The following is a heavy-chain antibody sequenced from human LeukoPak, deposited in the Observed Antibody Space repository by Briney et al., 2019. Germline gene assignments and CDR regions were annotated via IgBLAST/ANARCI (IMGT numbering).Heavy chain of an antibody. J-gene: IGHJ4*02. V-gene: IGHV3-21*01. CDR3: ATEGGSYVH. Sequence: GGSLRLSCAASGFTFSSYAMNWVRQAPGKGLEWVSSISSSTYIYYADSLKGRSTISRDNAKNSLYLQMNSLRAEDTAVYYCATEGGSYVHWGQGTLVTVSS. CDR2: ISSSTYI. D-gene: IGHD1-26*01. CDR1: GFTFSSYA.